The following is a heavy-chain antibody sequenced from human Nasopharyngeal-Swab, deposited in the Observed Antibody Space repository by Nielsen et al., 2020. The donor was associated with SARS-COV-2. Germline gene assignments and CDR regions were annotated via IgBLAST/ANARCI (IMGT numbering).Heavy chain of an antibody. V-gene: IGHV1-46*01. CDR3: ARVLPFRITGTSGMDV. J-gene: IGHJ6*02. CDR1: GYTFTSYY. CDR2: INPTDGST. D-gene: IGHD1-7*01. Sequence: ASVKVSCKASGYTFTSYYLHWVRQAPGQGLEWMGIINPTDGSTSYAQKFEGRVTMTRVTSTSTVYMELNSLRSEDTAVYYCARVLPFRITGTSGMDVWGQGTTFTVSS.